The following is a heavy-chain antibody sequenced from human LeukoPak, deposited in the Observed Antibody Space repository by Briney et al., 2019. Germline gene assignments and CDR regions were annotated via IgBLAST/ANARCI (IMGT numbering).Heavy chain of an antibody. D-gene: IGHD2-2*01. J-gene: IGHJ4*02. CDR3: AKGYCSSTSCLFDY. CDR2: ISGSGGST. CDR1: GFPFSSYA. V-gene: IGHV3-23*01. Sequence: GGSLSLSCAASGFPFSSYAMSWVRRAPGKGLEWVSAISGSGGSTYYADSVKGRFTISRDNSKNTLYLQMNSLRAEDTAVYYCAKGYCSSTSCLFDYWGQGTLVTVSS.